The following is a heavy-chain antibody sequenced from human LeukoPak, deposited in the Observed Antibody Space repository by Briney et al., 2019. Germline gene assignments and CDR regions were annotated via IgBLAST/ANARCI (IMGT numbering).Heavy chain of an antibody. CDR3: ARDPDYGEGY. Sequence: GGSLRLSCAASGFTFSSYGMHWVRQAPGKGLEWVAFIRYDGSNKYYADSVKGRFTISRDNSKNTLFLQMNSLRAEDTAVYYCARDPDYGEGYWGQGTLVTVSS. D-gene: IGHD4-17*01. CDR1: GFTFSSYG. CDR2: IRYDGSNK. V-gene: IGHV3-30*02. J-gene: IGHJ4*02.